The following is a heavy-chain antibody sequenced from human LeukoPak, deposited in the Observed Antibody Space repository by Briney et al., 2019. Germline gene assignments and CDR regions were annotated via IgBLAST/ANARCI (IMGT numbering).Heavy chain of an antibody. J-gene: IGHJ4*02. CDR2: LGISGDYA. CDR1: GFTLSSYA. V-gene: IGHV3-23*01. CDR3: AKDPPASYIYGSGSRHFDY. Sequence: PGGSLRLSCVASGFTLSSYAVSWVRQAPGKGLQWVSSLGISGDYAWYAGSVKGRFTISRDNSKNTLYLQMNSLGAEDTAVYYCAKDPPASYIYGSGSRHFDYWGQGTLVTVSS. D-gene: IGHD3-10*01.